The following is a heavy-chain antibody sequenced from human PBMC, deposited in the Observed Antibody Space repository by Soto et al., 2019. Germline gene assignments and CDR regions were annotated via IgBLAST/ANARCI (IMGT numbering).Heavy chain of an antibody. D-gene: IGHD3-10*01. Sequence: GESLKISCAASGFTVSSNYMSWVRQAPGKGLEWVSVIYSGGSTYYADSVKGRFTISRDNSKNTLYLQMNSLRAEDTAVYYCARAKGRSGSYYDYWGQGTLVTVSS. CDR3: ARAKGRSGSYYDY. V-gene: IGHV3-53*01. J-gene: IGHJ4*02. CDR2: IYSGGST. CDR1: GFTVSSNY.